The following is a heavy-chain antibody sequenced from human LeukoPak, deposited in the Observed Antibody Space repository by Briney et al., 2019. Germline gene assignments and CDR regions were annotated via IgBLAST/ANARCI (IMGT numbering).Heavy chain of an antibody. D-gene: IGHD6-19*01. V-gene: IGHV3-7*01. CDR1: GFTFSNYW. CDR2: IKQDGSEK. CDR3: ARDSSGYSSGWYDY. Sequence: EGSLRLSCAASGFTFSNYWMSWVRQAPGKGLEWVANIKQDGSEKYYVDSVKGRFTISRDNAKNSLYLQMNSLRAEDTAAYHCARDSSGYSSGWYDYWGQGTLVTVSS. J-gene: IGHJ4*02.